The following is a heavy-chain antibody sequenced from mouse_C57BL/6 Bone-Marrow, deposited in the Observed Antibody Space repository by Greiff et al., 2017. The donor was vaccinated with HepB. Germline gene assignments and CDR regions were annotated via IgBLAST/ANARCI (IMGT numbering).Heavy chain of an antibody. CDR1: GYSFTGYY. CDR3: ARYGSYDYYAMDY. CDR2: INPSTGGT. Sequence: VQLQQSGPELVKPGASVKISCKASGYSFTGYYMNWVKQSPEKSLEWIGEINPSTGGTTYNQKFKAKATLTVDKSSSTAYMQLKSLTSEDSAVYYCARYGSYDYYAMDYWGQGTSVTVSS. V-gene: IGHV1-42*01. D-gene: IGHD2-10*02. J-gene: IGHJ4*01.